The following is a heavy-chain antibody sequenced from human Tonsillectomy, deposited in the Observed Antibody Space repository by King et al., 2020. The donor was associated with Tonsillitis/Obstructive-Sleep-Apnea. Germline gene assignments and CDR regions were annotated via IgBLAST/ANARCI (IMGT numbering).Heavy chain of an antibody. CDR1: GFTFTSSA. CDR3: AAARGSGSYEGY. CDR2: IVVGSGNT. D-gene: IGHD3-10*01. J-gene: IGHJ4*02. V-gene: IGHV1-58*01. Sequence: QLVQSGPEVKKPGTSVKVSCKASGFTFTSSAVQWVRHALGQRLEWIGWIVVGSGNTNSAQKFQERVTITMDMSTSTAYMELSSLRSEDTAVYYCAAARGSGSYEGYWGQGTLVTVSS.